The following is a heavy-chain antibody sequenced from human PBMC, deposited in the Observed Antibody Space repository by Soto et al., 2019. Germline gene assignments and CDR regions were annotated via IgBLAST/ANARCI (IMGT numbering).Heavy chain of an antibody. D-gene: IGHD1-20*01. Sequence: GGSLRLSCAASGFTFSSYAMIWFRQAPGKGLEWVSAISGSGGSTYYADSVKGRFTISRDNSKNTLYLQMNSLRAEDTAVYYCAKDLGYNWNYYYYGMDVWGQGTTVTVSS. CDR1: GFTFSSYA. CDR3: AKDLGYNWNYYYYGMDV. V-gene: IGHV3-23*01. J-gene: IGHJ6*02. CDR2: ISGSGGST.